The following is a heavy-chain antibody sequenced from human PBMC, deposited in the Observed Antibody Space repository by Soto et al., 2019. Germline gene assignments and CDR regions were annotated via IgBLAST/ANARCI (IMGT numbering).Heavy chain of an antibody. D-gene: IGHD3-3*01. Sequence: ASVKVSCKASGYTFTSYGISWVRQAPGQGLEWMGWISAYNGNTNYAQKLQGRVTMTTDTSTSTAYMELRSLRSDDTAVYYCAMNYDFWSGYYALDGMAVWGQGTTVTVSS. CDR3: AMNYDFWSGYYALDGMAV. CDR1: GYTFTSYG. J-gene: IGHJ6*02. V-gene: IGHV1-18*04. CDR2: ISAYNGNT.